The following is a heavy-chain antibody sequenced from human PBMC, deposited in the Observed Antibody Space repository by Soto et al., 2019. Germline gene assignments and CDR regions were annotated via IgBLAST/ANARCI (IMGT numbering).Heavy chain of an antibody. CDR3: ARDREPAYYYDSSGRWFVP. D-gene: IGHD3-22*01. Sequence: ASVKVSCKASGYTFTSYVISWVRQAPGQGLEWMGWISAYNGNTNYAQKLQGRVTMTTDTSTSTAYMELRSLRSDDTAVYYCARDREPAYYYDSSGRWFVPWGQGTLVTVSS. CDR1: GYTFTSYV. J-gene: IGHJ5*02. CDR2: ISAYNGNT. V-gene: IGHV1-18*01.